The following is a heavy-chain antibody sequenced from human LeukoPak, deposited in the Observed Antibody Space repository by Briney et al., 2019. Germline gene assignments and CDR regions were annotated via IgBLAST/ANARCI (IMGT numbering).Heavy chain of an antibody. CDR2: IYYTGST. V-gene: IGHV4-39*07. CDR1: GGSISGSSYY. CDR3: ASSIAARHDV. D-gene: IGHD6-6*01. J-gene: IGHJ6*04. Sequence: SETLSLTCTVSGGSISGSSYYWGWLRQPPGKGLEWIGSIYYTGSTYYNPSLKSRVTISVDTSKNQFSLKLSSVTAADTAVYYCASSIAARHDVWGKGTTVTVSS.